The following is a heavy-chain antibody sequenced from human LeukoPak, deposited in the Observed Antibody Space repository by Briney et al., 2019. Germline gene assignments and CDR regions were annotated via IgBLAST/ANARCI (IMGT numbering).Heavy chain of an antibody. V-gene: IGHV3-48*02. J-gene: IGHJ4*02. Sequence: GGSLRLSCAASGFTFSSYSMNWVRQAPGKGLEWVSYISSSSSTIYYADSVKGRFTISRDNAKNSLYLQMNSLRDEDTAVYYCARDTRDYYYGSSGYLWGQGTLVTVSS. CDR3: ARDTRDYYYGSSGYL. CDR1: GFTFSSYS. D-gene: IGHD3-22*01. CDR2: ISSSSSTI.